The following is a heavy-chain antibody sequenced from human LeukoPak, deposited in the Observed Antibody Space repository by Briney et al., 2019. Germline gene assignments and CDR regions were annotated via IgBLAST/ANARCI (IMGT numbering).Heavy chain of an antibody. CDR2: IYTSGST. J-gene: IGHJ4*02. CDR1: GGSISSYY. V-gene: IGHV4-4*07. Sequence: PSETLSLTCTVSGGSISSYYWSWIRQPAGKGLEWIGRIYTSGSTNYNPSLKSRVTMSVDTSKNQFSLKLSSVTAADTAVYYCARGGGYGDYGYVDNWGQGTLVTVCS. CDR3: ARGGGYGDYGYVDN. D-gene: IGHD4-17*01.